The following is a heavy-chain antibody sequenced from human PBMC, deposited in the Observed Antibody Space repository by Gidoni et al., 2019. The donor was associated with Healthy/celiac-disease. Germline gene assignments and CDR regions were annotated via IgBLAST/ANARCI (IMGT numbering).Heavy chain of an antibody. CDR3: AKGMVRGVITCFDY. J-gene: IGHJ4*02. V-gene: IGHV3-23*01. D-gene: IGHD3-10*01. CDR1: GLTLSSYA. CDR2: ISGSGGST. Sequence: EVQLLESGGGLVQPGGSLRLSCAASGLTLSSYAMSWVRQAPGKGLEWVSAISGSGGSTYYADSVKGRFTISRDNSKNTLYLQMNSLRAEDTAVYYCAKGMVRGVITCFDYWGQGTLVTVSS.